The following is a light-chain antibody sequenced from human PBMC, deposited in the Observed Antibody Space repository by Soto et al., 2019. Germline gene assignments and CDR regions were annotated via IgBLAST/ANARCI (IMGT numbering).Light chain of an antibody. J-gene: IGLJ3*02. CDR3: SSYTSSSTVV. CDR2: DVS. V-gene: IGLV2-14*03. Sequence: QSALTQPASVSGSPGQSITISCTGTSSDVCGYNYVSWYQQHPGKAPKLMIYDVSYRPSGVSNRFSGSKSGNTASLTISGLQADDEADYYCSSYTSSSTVVFGGGTKLTVL. CDR1: SSDVCGYNY.